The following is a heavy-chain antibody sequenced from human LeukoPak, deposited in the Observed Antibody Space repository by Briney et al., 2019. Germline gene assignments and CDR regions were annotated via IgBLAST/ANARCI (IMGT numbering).Heavy chain of an antibody. D-gene: IGHD2-21*01. J-gene: IGHJ5*02. CDR3: ARAPSTYSPNWFDP. CDR2: ISAYNGNT. Sequence: GASVKVSCKASGYTFTSYGISWVRQAPGQGLEWMGWISAYNGNTNYAQKLQGRVTMTTDTSTSTAYMELRSLRSDDTAVYYCARAPSTYSPNWFDPWGQGTLVTVSS. V-gene: IGHV1-18*01. CDR1: GYTFTSYG.